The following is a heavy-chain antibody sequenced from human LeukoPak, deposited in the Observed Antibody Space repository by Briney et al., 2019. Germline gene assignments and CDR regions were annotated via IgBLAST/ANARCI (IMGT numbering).Heavy chain of an antibody. CDR1: GFTFSSYG. V-gene: IGHV3-30*02. CDR2: IWYGGSNK. J-gene: IGHJ4*02. D-gene: IGHD3-3*01. CDR3: AKDSGTIFGVVNYFDY. Sequence: PGGSLRLSCAASGFTFSSYGMHWDRQAPGKGLEWVAVIWYGGSNKYYADSVKGRFTISRDNSKNTLYLQMNSLRAEDTAVYYCAKDSGTIFGVVNYFDYWGQGTLVTVSS.